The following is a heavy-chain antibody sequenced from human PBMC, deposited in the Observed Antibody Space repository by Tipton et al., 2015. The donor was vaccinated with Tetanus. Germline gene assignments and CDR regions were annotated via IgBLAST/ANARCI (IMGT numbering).Heavy chain of an antibody. CDR1: GGSVSSGSYY. CDR2: IYYSGST. D-gene: IGHD6-13*01. CDR3: ARARIAAAGTRYYFDY. Sequence: TLSLTCTVSGGSVSSGSYYWSWIRQPPGKGLEWIGYIYYSGSTNYNPSLKSRVPISVDTSKNQFSLKLSSVTAADTAVYYCARARIAAAGTRYYFDYWGQGTLVTVSS. V-gene: IGHV4-61*01. J-gene: IGHJ4*02.